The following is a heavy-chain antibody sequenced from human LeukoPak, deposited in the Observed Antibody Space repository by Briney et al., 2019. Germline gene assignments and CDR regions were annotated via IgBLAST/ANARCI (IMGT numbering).Heavy chain of an antibody. CDR2: ISDSGAM. D-gene: IGHD5-12*01. Sequence: GVSLRLSCAASGFTFSTYSMKWVRQAPGKGLEWVSYISDSGAMYYAVSVRGRLTISRENAQNSLFLQMNSLRAEDTAVYYCARDGGYRGYDADCWGQGTLVTVSS. J-gene: IGHJ4*02. CDR1: GFTFSTYS. CDR3: ARDGGYRGYDADC. V-gene: IGHV3-48*01.